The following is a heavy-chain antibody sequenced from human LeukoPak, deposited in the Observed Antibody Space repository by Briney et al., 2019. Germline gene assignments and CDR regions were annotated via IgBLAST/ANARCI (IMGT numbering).Heavy chain of an antibody. D-gene: IGHD2-15*01. CDR3: ARVYNFGYCSGGSCYGLDY. Sequence: SVKVSCKASGGTLISYAISWVRQAPGQGREWMGGIIPIFGTANYAQKLQGRVTITADESTSTAYMELSSLRSEDTAVYYCARVYNFGYCSGGSCYGLDYWGQGTLVTVSS. J-gene: IGHJ4*02. CDR1: GGTLISYA. CDR2: IIPIFGTA. V-gene: IGHV1-69*01.